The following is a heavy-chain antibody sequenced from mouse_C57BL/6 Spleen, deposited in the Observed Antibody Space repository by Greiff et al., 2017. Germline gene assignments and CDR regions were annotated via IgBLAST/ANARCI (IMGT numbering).Heavy chain of an antibody. Sequence: EVKLVESGGGLVKPGGSLKLSCAASGFTFSSYAMSWVRQTPEKRLEWVATISDGGSYTYYPDNVKGRFTISRDNAKNNLYLQMSHLKSEDTAMYYCARGEGQLRPFDYWGQGTTLTVSS. D-gene: IGHD3-2*02. CDR2: ISDGGSYT. J-gene: IGHJ2*01. CDR3: ARGEGQLRPFDY. CDR1: GFTFSSYA. V-gene: IGHV5-4*03.